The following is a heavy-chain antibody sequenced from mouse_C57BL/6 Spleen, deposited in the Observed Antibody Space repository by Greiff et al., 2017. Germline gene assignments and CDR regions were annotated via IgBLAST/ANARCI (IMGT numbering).Heavy chain of an antibody. D-gene: IGHD1-1*01. Sequence: QVQLQPSGAELVKPGASVKNSCKASGYAFSSYWMTWVTQRPGKGLEWIGQIYPGDGDTNDNGKVTGKATLTADKSSSTAYMQLSSLTSEDSAVYFCARGHYGSSPFWYFDVWGTGTTVTVSS. CDR1: GYAFSSYW. CDR3: ARGHYGSSPFWYFDV. CDR2: IYPGDGDT. V-gene: IGHV1-80*01. J-gene: IGHJ1*03.